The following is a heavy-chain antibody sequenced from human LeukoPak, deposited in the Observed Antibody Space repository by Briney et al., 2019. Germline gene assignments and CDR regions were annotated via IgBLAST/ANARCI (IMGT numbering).Heavy chain of an antibody. CDR2: IKRNTEGGTT. CDR1: GFTFSDAR. J-gene: IGHJ4*02. Sequence: GGSLRLSCAASGFTFSDARMAWVRQAPGKGLEWIGQIKRNTEGGTTDYAAPLKGRFTISRDDSKRTVYLQMNSLTSEDTGVYFCTTRLNWGQGTLVTVSS. CDR3: TTRLN. V-gene: IGHV3-15*05.